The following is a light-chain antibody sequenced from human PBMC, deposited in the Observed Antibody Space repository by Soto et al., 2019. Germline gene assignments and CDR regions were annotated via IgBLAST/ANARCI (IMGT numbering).Light chain of an antibody. Sequence: DIQMTQSPSTLSASVGDRVTITCRASQSIETWLAWYQQKPGKAPKLLIYKASTLQSGVPSRFSGSGSGTEFTLTISSLQPDDFATYYCQQYNSYSWTFGHGTKVDIK. CDR2: KAS. CDR1: QSIETW. V-gene: IGKV1-5*03. J-gene: IGKJ1*01. CDR3: QQYNSYSWT.